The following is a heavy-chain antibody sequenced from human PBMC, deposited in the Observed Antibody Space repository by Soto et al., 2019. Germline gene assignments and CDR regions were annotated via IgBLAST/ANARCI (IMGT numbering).Heavy chain of an antibody. CDR1: GYTFATYD. V-gene: IGHV1-8*01. D-gene: IGHD2-21*01. Sequence: QVQLVQSGAEVKTPGASVKVSCKASGYTFATYDINWVRQAPGQGLEWMGWMNPNSGNTGYAQKFQGRLTMTRDTALRVALMELSSLRNEDTAVYYCARSDGYNFNWLDSWGQGTLVTVSA. CDR3: ARSDGYNFNWLDS. J-gene: IGHJ5*01. CDR2: MNPNSGNT.